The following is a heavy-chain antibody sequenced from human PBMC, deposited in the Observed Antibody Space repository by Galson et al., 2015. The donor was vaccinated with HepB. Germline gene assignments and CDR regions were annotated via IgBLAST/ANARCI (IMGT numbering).Heavy chain of an antibody. V-gene: IGHV4-39*01. CDR1: GGSISSSSYY. D-gene: IGHD6-13*01. CDR3: ARGGYSSSWYWFEAFDI. J-gene: IGHJ3*02. CDR2: IYYSGST. Sequence: SEPLSLTCTVSGGSISSSSYYWGWIRQPPGKGLEWIGSIYYSGSTYYNPSLKGRVTISVDTSKNQFSLKLSSVTAADTAVYYCARGGYSSSWYWFEAFDIWGQGTMVTVSS.